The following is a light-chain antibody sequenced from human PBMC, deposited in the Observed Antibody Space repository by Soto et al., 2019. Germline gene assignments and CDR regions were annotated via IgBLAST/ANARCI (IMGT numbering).Light chain of an antibody. CDR2: GAS. CDR3: QQYGSSPPT. J-gene: IGKJ1*01. V-gene: IGKV3-20*01. CDR1: QSISRY. Sequence: EIVFTQSPCTLSLSPGERATLSCRASQSISRYLAWYQQKPGQGPRLLIYGASSRATGTPDRFSGSGSGTDFTLTINRLEPEDFALYYCQQYGSSPPTFGQGTKVDIK.